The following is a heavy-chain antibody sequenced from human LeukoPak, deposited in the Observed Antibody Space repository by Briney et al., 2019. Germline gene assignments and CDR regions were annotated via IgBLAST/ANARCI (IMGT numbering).Heavy chain of an antibody. CDR3: AKAPVTTCSGAYCYPFDY. V-gene: IGHV3-30*04. CDR2: ISDDGSKI. D-gene: IGHD2-15*01. CDR1: GSTFSTDA. J-gene: IGHJ4*02. Sequence: GGSLRLSCAASGSTFSTDAMHWVRQAPGKGLEWVAVISDDGSKIYYADSVKGRFTISRDNSKNTLYLQMNSLRAGDAAVYYCAKAPVTTCSGAYCYPFDYWSQGTLVTVSS.